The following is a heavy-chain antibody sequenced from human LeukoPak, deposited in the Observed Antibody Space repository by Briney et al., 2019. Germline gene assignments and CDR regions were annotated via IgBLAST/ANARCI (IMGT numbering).Heavy chain of an antibody. Sequence: PGGSLRLSCAASGFSISNNAMSWVRQAPGKGLEWVSGIRTGAGVTYYADSVKGRFTISRDNSKNMLYLQMNSLRAEDTAVYYCAKVILRYCSGGSCPLGHWGQGTLVTVSS. J-gene: IGHJ1*01. V-gene: IGHV3-23*01. CDR3: AKVILRYCSGGSCPLGH. CDR1: GFSISNNA. CDR2: IRTGAGVT. D-gene: IGHD2-15*01.